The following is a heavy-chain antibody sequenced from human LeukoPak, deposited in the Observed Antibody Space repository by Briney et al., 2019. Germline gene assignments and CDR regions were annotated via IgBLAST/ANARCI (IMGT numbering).Heavy chain of an antibody. J-gene: IGHJ4*02. D-gene: IGHD3-22*01. CDR1: GFTVSSNY. CDR3: ARARLYYYDSSGYQYYFDY. Sequence: GGSLRLSCAASGFTVSSNYMSWVRQAPGKGLEWVSVIYSGGSTYYADSVKGRFTVSRDNSKNTLYLQMNSLRAEDTAVYYCARARLYYYDSSGYQYYFDYWGQGTPVTVSS. V-gene: IGHV3-53*01. CDR2: IYSGGST.